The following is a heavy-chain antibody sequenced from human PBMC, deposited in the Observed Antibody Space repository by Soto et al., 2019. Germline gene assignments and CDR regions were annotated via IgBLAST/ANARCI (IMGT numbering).Heavy chain of an antibody. V-gene: IGHV3-30-3*01. CDR2: ISDDGTNK. CDR1: GFTFITYA. J-gene: IGHJ4*02. CDR3: ARGDYGAYALGY. D-gene: IGHD4-17*01. Sequence: QVQLVESGGGVVQPGRSLRLSCVTSGFTFITYAMHWVRQPPDKGLEWVAVISDDGTNKYYADSVKGRFTISRDNSKNTLYLQMNSLRPEDTAVYYCARGDYGAYALGYWGQGTLVTVSS.